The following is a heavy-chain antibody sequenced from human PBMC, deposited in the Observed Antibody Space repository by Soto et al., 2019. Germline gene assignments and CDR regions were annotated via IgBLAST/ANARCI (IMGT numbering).Heavy chain of an antibody. J-gene: IGHJ5*02. CDR2: IDYFGTT. Sequence: SETLSLTCTVSGGSITSYNHYWTWIRQAPGKGLECIGYIDYFGTTNYSPSLQGRVTISVDKSKNQFSLNLTSVTAADTAVYYCARGSRGPRWFDPWGQGALVTV. CDR1: GGSITSYNHY. D-gene: IGHD5-12*01. CDR3: ARGSRGPRWFDP. V-gene: IGHV4-30-4*01.